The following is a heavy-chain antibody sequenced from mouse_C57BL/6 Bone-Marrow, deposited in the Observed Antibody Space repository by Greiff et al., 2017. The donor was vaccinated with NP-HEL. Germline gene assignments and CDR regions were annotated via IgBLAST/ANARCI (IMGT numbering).Heavy chain of an antibody. CDR3: ARRDTTVVATPYFDY. Sequence: QVQLQQPGAELVRPGTSVKLSCKASGYTFTSYWMHWVKQRPGQGLEWIGVIDPSDSYPNYNQKFKGKATLTVDTSSSTAYMQLSSLTSEDSAVYYCARRDTTVVATPYFDYWGQGTTLTVSS. CDR1: GYTFTSYW. D-gene: IGHD1-1*01. J-gene: IGHJ2*01. V-gene: IGHV1-59*01. CDR2: IDPSDSYP.